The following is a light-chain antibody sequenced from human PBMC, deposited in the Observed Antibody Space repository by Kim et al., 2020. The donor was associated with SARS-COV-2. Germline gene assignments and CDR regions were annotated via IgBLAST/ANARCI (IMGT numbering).Light chain of an antibody. J-gene: IGKJ1*01. CDR3: HQYDSSPPT. CDR1: QSVSRSF. CDR2: GAS. Sequence: EIVLTQSPGTLSLSPGERATLSCRASQSVSRSFLAWYQQRPGQAPRLLVYGASSRATGIPDRFSCSGSGTDFTLTISRLEPEDFAVYSCHQYDSSPPTFGQWTKVVIK. V-gene: IGKV3-20*01.